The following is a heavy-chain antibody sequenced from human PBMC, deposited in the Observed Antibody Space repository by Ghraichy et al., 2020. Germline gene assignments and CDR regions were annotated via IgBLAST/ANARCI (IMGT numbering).Heavy chain of an antibody. Sequence: SETLSLTCAVYGGSFSGYYWSWIRQPPGKGLEWIGEINHSGSTNYNPSLKSRVTISVDTSKNQFSLKLSSVTAADTAVYYCAGDGTDYYYYGMDVWGQGTTVTVSS. CDR1: GGSFSGYY. J-gene: IGHJ6*02. V-gene: IGHV4-34*01. D-gene: IGHD7-27*01. CDR2: INHSGST. CDR3: AGDGTDYYYYGMDV.